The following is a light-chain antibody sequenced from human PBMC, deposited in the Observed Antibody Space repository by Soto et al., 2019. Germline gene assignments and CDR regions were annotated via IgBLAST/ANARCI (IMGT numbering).Light chain of an antibody. J-gene: IGLJ1*01. CDR2: DVN. CDR1: SSDIGHYNY. CDR3: CSYTTTTSRV. Sequence: QSVLTQPASVSGSPGQSITISCTGTSSDIGHYNYVSWYQQHPGNAPKLIIFDVNIRASGVSVRFSGSKSGNTASLTISGLQAEDEADYHCCSYTTTTSRVFGTGTKVTVL. V-gene: IGLV2-14*03.